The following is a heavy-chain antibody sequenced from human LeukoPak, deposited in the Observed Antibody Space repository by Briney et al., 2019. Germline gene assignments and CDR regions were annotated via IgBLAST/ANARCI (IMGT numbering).Heavy chain of an antibody. V-gene: IGHV3-30*01. CDR2: MSNDGSKK. CDR3: ARDGSVLRFLEWLFFLDY. J-gene: IGHJ4*02. CDR1: GFTFSSHA. Sequence: PGGSLRLSCAASGFTFSSHAMHWVRQAPGKGREWVAIMSNDGSKKFYADSLKGRFTISRDNSKNTLYLQMNSLRSEDTAVYFCARDGSVLRFLEWLFFLDYWGQGTLVTVSS. D-gene: IGHD3-3*01.